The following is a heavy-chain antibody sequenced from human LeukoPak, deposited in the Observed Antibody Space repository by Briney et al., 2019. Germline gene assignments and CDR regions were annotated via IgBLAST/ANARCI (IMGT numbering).Heavy chain of an antibody. CDR1: GFTFSSYA. J-gene: IGHJ6*03. V-gene: IGHV3-23*01. CDR3: AKRNDFWSGPYYYYYMDV. D-gene: IGHD3-3*01. CDR2: ISGSGGST. Sequence: PGGPLRLSCAASGFTFSSYAMSWVRQAPGKGLEWVSAISGSGGSTYYADSVKGRFTISRDNSKNTLYLQMNSLRAEDTAEYYCAKRNDFWSGPYYYYYMDVWGKGTTVTVSS.